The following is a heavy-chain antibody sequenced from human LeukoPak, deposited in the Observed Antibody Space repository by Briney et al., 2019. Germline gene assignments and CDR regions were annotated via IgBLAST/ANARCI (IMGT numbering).Heavy chain of an antibody. V-gene: IGHV3-30*14. CDR1: GFTFSSYA. Sequence: PGGSLRLSCAASGFTFSSYAMHWVRQAPGKGLEWVAVISYDGSNKYYADSVKGRFTISRDNSKNTLYLQMNSLRAEDTAVYYCARVYDSSGYELRGAFDIWGQGTMVTVSS. D-gene: IGHD3-22*01. CDR2: ISYDGSNK. J-gene: IGHJ3*02. CDR3: ARVYDSSGYELRGAFDI.